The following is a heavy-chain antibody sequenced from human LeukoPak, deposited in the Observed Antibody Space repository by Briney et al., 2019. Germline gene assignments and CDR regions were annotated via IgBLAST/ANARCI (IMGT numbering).Heavy chain of an antibody. CDR1: GFTFSSYG. V-gene: IGHV3-30*02. J-gene: IGHJ4*02. Sequence: PGGSLRLSCAASGFTFSSYGMHWVRQAPGKGLEWVAFIRYDGSNKYYADSVKGRFTISRDNSKNTLYLQMNSLRAEDTAVYYCAKDPITMVRGVMAWDYWGQGTLVTVSS. CDR3: AKDPITMVRGVMAWDY. CDR2: IRYDGSNK. D-gene: IGHD3-10*01.